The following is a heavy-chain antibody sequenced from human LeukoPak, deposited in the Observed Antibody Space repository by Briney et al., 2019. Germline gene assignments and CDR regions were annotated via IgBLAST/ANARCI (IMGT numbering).Heavy chain of an antibody. Sequence: ASVKVSCKASGYTFTSYGISWVRQAPGQGLEWMGWISAYNGNTNYAQKLQGRVTMTTDTSTSTAYMELRSLRSDDTAVYYCAREFHPKPDYDFWSGADPAVFDYWGQGTLVTVSS. V-gene: IGHV1-18*01. J-gene: IGHJ4*02. CDR1: GYTFTSYG. CDR3: AREFHPKPDYDFWSGADPAVFDY. D-gene: IGHD3-3*01. CDR2: ISAYNGNT.